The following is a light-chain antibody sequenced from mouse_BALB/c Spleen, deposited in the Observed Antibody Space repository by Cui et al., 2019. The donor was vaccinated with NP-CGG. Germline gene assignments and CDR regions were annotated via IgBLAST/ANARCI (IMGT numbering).Light chain of an antibody. J-gene: IGLJ1*01. CDR1: TGAVTTNNY. Sequence: QAVATQESALTTSPGETVTLTCRSSTGAVTTNNYANWVQEKPDHLFSGLIGGTNNRVPGVSARFSGSLIEDKAALTITGAQTEDEAIYFCALWYSNHWVFGGGTKLTVL. V-gene: IGLV1*01. CDR2: GTN. CDR3: ALWYSNHWV.